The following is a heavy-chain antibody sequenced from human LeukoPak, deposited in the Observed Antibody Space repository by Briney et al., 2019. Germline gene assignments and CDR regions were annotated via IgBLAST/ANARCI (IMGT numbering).Heavy chain of an antibody. Sequence: GGSLRLSCAASGFTVSSNYMSWVRQAPGKGLEWVSTIYSGGSTYYADSVKGRFTISRDNSKNTLYLQMNSLRGEDTAVYYCARNGYTSGWYRSWGQGTLVTVSS. D-gene: IGHD6-19*01. CDR2: IYSGGST. CDR1: GFTVSSNY. J-gene: IGHJ4*02. CDR3: ARNGYTSGWYRS. V-gene: IGHV3-53*01.